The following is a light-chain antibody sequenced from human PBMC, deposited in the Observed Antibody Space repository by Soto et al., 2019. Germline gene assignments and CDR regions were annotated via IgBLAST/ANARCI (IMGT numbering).Light chain of an antibody. V-gene: IGLV1-40*01. J-gene: IGLJ1*01. Sequence: QPVLTQPPSVSGAPGQRVTISCTGSSSNIGAGYDVHWYQQLPGTAPKLLIYGNSNRPSGVPDRFSGSKSGTSASLAITGLQAEDEADYYCSSYAGSNYPRVFGTGTKLTVL. CDR2: GNS. CDR1: SSNIGAGYD. CDR3: SSYAGSNYPRV.